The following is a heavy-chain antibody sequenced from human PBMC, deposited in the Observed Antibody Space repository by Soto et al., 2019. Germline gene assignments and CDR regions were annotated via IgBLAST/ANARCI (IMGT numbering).Heavy chain of an antibody. D-gene: IGHD3-3*01. CDR3: ARDNNDFWSLYPLAFDY. J-gene: IGHJ4*02. CDR2: ISTSGNV. V-gene: IGHV4-4*07. Sequence: QVQLQESGPGLVKPSETLSLTCTVSGGSLTKYYWSWIRQPAGKGLEWIGRISTSGNVVSKASLRSRLTMSVATSKNQCSLRLTSVTAADTAVYYCARDNNDFWSLYPLAFDYWGQGALVTVSS. CDR1: GGSLTKYY.